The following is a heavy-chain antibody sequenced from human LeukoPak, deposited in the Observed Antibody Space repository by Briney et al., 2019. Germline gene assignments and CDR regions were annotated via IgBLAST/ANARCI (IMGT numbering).Heavy chain of an antibody. CDR2: IYYSGST. V-gene: IGHV4-59*01. Sequence: PSETLSLTCTDSAGSISSYYWSWIRQPPGKGLEWIGYIYYSGSTNYNPSLKSRVTISVDTSKNQFSLKLSSVTAADTAVYYCARAYSSGWYSFWFDPWGQGTLVTVSS. CDR1: AGSISSYY. J-gene: IGHJ5*02. D-gene: IGHD6-19*01. CDR3: ARAYSSGWYSFWFDP.